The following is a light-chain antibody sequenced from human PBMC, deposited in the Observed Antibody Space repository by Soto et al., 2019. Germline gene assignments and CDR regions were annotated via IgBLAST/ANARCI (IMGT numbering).Light chain of an antibody. CDR3: QRYDNWPLT. CDR2: DAS. CDR1: QSVNIY. Sequence: EIVLTQSPATLSLSPGERATLSCRASQSVNIYLAWYQQKPGQAPRLLIYDASNRATGVPARFSGSGSGTDFTLTISSLEPEDIAVYYCQRYDNWPLTFGGGTKVEIK. V-gene: IGKV3-11*01. J-gene: IGKJ4*01.